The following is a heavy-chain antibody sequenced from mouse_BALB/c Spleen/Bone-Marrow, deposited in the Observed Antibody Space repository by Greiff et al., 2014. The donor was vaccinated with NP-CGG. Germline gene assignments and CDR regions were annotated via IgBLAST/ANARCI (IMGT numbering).Heavy chain of an antibody. V-gene: IGHV1S81*02. CDR1: GYTFTSYY. Sequence: QVQLLQSGAELVKPGASVKLSCKASGYTFTSYYMYWVKQRPGQGLEWIGGINPSNGGTNFNEKFKSKATLTVDKSSSTAYMQLGSLTSEDSAVYYCTRDHYYYGSSYWYFDVWGAGTTVTVSS. CDR3: TRDHYYYGSSYWYFDV. CDR2: INPSNGGT. J-gene: IGHJ1*01. D-gene: IGHD1-1*01.